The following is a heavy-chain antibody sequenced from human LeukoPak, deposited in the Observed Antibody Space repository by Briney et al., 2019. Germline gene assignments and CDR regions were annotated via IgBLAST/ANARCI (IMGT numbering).Heavy chain of an antibody. D-gene: IGHD2-21*02. V-gene: IGHV3-48*04. CDR3: ASMTTYCGGDCYFFDY. Sequence: PGGSLRLSCAASGFTFSSYSMNWVRQASGKGLEWVSYISSSSNTIYYADSVKGRFTISRDNAKNSLYLQMNSLRAEDTAVYYCASMTTYCGGDCYFFDYWGQGTLVTVSS. J-gene: IGHJ4*02. CDR2: ISSSSNTI. CDR1: GFTFSSYS.